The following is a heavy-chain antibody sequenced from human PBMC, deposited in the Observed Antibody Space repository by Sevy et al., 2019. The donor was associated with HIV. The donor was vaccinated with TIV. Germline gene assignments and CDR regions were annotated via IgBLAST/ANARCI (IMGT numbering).Heavy chain of an antibody. CDR3: ARWDV. V-gene: IGHV3-7*01. Sequence: GGSLRLSCAVSGFTFSSYWMNWVRQAPGKVLEWVANIKEDGSDKYYVDSVKGRFTISRDNAQNSLYLEMNSLRAEDTAVYYCARWDVWGKGTTVTVSS. CDR1: GFTFSSYW. CDR2: IKEDGSDK. J-gene: IGHJ6*04.